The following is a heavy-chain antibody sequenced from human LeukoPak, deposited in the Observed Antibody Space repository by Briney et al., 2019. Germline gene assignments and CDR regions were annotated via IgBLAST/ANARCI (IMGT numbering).Heavy chain of an antibody. CDR1: AFTFSSYS. Sequence: PGGSLRLSCAASAFTFSSYSMNWVRQAPGKGLEWVSSISSSSSYIYYADSVKGRFTISRDNAKNSLYLQMNSLRAEDTAVYYCARGLGYCSSTSCPWSSWGQGTLVTVSS. CDR2: ISSSSSYI. D-gene: IGHD2-2*01. V-gene: IGHV3-21*01. CDR3: ARGLGYCSSTSCPWSS. J-gene: IGHJ4*02.